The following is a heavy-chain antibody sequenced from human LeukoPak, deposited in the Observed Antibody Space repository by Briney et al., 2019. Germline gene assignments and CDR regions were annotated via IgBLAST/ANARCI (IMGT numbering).Heavy chain of an antibody. V-gene: IGHV3-48*01. CDR1: GFTFSSYS. CDR3: AKHCGGDCYLFYYYYYYMDV. Sequence: GGSLRLSCAASGFTFSSYSMNWVRQAPGKGLEWVSYISSSSSTIYYADSVKGRFTISRDNAKNSLYLQMNSLRAEDTAVYYCAKHCGGDCYLFYYYYYYMDVWGKGTTVTVSS. J-gene: IGHJ6*03. D-gene: IGHD2-21*02. CDR2: ISSSSSTI.